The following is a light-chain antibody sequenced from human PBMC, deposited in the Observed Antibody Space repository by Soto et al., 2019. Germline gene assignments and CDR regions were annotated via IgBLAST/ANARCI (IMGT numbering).Light chain of an antibody. Sequence: QSALTQPASVSGSPGQSITISCTGTSSDVGGYNYVSWYQQHPGNAPKLMIYEVSNRPSGVSNRFSGSKSGNTAALTISGLQAEDDDDYYCSSYTSSSLYVFGTGTQLTVL. CDR1: SSDVGGYNY. J-gene: IGLJ1*01. CDR3: SSYTSSSLYV. V-gene: IGLV2-14*01. CDR2: EVS.